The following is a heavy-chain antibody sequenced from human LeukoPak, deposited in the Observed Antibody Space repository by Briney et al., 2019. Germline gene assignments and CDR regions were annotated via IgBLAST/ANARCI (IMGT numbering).Heavy chain of an antibody. CDR1: GFTFSYYA. D-gene: IGHD4-23*01. CDR3: AREMNYGGQGSPVGFDI. J-gene: IGHJ3*02. Sequence: GGSLRLSCAASGFTFSYYALHWLRQAPGKGLEWVAVMSYDGSNKHYADSVKGRLTISRDNSKNTLYLEMNSLRAEDTALYYCAREMNYGGQGSPVGFDIWGQGTMVTVS. V-gene: IGHV3-30*04. CDR2: MSYDGSNK.